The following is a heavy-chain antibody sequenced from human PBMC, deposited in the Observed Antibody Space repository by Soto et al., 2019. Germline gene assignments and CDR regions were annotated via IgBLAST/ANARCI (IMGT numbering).Heavy chain of an antibody. CDR1: GFSLSTTGVG. D-gene: IGHD2-21*01. V-gene: IGHV2-5*02. CDR2: IYWDDDK. J-gene: IGHJ6*02. CDR3: VQSRCGGDCLQSYSSHSDYGLDV. Sequence: QITLKESGPTLVKPTQTLTLTCTFSGFSLSTTGVGVGWIRQPPGKALEWLALIYWDDDKRYSPSLKSRLTITKDTSKNQVVLTMTYMDPVDTATYYCVQSRCGGDCLQSYSSHSDYGLDVWGQGTTVTVSS.